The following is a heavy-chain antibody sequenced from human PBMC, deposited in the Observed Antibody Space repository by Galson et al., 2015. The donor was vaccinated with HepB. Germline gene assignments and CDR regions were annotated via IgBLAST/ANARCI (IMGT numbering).Heavy chain of an antibody. CDR3: ARDRAEWLVQAWFDP. Sequence: SLRLSCAASGFTFSSYGMHWVRQAPGKGLEWVAVIWYDGSNKYYADSVKGRFTISRDNSKNTLYLQMNSLRAEDAAVYYCARDRAEWLVQAWFDPWGQGTLVTVSS. V-gene: IGHV3-33*01. CDR1: GFTFSSYG. D-gene: IGHD6-19*01. J-gene: IGHJ5*02. CDR2: IWYDGSNK.